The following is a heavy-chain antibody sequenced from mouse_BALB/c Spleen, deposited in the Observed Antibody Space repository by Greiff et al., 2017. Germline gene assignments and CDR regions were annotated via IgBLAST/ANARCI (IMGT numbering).Heavy chain of an antibody. J-gene: IGHJ3*01. CDR1: GYTFTSYW. CDR2: INPSTGYT. Sequence: LQESGAELAKPGASVKMSCKASGYTFTSYWMHWVKQRPGQGLEWIGYINPSTGYTEYNQKFKDKATLTADKSSSTAYMQLSSLTSEDSAVYYCARDERYDRTWFAYWGQGTLVTVSA. V-gene: IGHV1-7*01. D-gene: IGHD2-14*01. CDR3: ARDERYDRTWFAY.